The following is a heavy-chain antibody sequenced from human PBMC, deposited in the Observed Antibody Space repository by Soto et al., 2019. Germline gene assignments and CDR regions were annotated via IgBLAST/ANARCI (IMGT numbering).Heavy chain of an antibody. Sequence: SETLSLTCTVSGGSISSSSYYCGWIRQPPGKGLEWIGSIYYSGSTYYNPSLKSPVTISVDTSNNQFSLKLSSVTAADTAVYYCASSYYDFWSGYYTAHNWFDPWGQGTLVTVSS. CDR3: ASSYYDFWSGYYTAHNWFDP. D-gene: IGHD3-3*01. V-gene: IGHV4-39*01. J-gene: IGHJ5*02. CDR1: GGSISSSSYY. CDR2: IYYSGST.